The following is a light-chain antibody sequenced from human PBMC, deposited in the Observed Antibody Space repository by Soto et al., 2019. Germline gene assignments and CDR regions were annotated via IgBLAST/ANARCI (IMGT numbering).Light chain of an antibody. J-gene: IGLJ1*01. CDR2: EVS. Sequence: QSALTQPASVSGSPGQSITLSCTGTSSDVGGYNYVSWYQQHPGKAPKLMIHEVSNRPSGVSNRFSGSKSGNTASLTISGLQAEDEADYYCTSYTSINTYVFGTGTKLTVL. CDR1: SSDVGGYNY. CDR3: TSYTSINTYV. V-gene: IGLV2-14*01.